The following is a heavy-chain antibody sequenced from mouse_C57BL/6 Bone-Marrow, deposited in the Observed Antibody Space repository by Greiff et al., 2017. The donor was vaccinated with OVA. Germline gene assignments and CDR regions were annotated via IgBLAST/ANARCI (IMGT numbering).Heavy chain of an antibody. Sequence: EVQLQQSGTVLARPGASVKMSCKTSGYTFTSYWMHWVKQRPGQGLEWIGAIYPGNSDTSYNQKFKGKAKLTAVTSASTAYMELSSLTNEDTAVYYCTRQGIYCGNFFDYWGQGTTLTVSS. V-gene: IGHV1-5*01. CDR3: TRQGIYCGNFFDY. J-gene: IGHJ2*01. D-gene: IGHD2-1*01. CDR2: IYPGNSDT. CDR1: GYTFTSYW.